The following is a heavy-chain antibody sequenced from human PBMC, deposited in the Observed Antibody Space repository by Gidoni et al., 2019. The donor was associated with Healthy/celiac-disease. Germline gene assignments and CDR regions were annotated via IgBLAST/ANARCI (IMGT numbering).Heavy chain of an antibody. CDR1: GFTFSSYG. CDR2: IWYDGSNK. V-gene: IGHV3-33*01. CDR3: ARELADYVWGSYRQNWFDP. D-gene: IGHD3-16*02. J-gene: IGHJ5*02. Sequence: QVQLVESGGGVVQPGRSLRLSCAASGFTFSSYGMHWVRQAPGKGLEWVAVIWYDGSNKYYADSVKGRFTISRDNSKNTLYLQMNSLRAEDTAVYYCARELADYVWGSYRQNWFDPWGQGTLVTVSS.